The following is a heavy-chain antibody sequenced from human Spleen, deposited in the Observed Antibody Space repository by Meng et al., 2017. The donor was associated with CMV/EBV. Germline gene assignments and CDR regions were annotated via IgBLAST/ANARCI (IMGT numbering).Heavy chain of an antibody. J-gene: IGHJ5*02. D-gene: IGHD1-26*01. CDR3: ARGPVGATSGGWFDP. CDR1: GFTFSSYS. V-gene: IGHV3-48*04. Sequence: GGSLRLSCAASGFTFSSYSMNWVRQAPGKGLEWVSYISSSSSTIYYADSVKGRFTISRDNAKNSLYLQMNSLRAEDTAVYYCARGPVGATSGGWFDPWGQGTLVTVSS. CDR2: ISSSSSTI.